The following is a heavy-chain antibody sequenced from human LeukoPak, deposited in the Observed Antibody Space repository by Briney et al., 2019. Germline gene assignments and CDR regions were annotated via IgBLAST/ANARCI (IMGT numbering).Heavy chain of an antibody. J-gene: IGHJ4*02. Sequence: PSETLSLTCTVSGGSISSSSYYWGWVRQPPGKGLEWIGSIYYSGSTYYNPSVRSRVTIAVDTSKNQLSLKLSSVTAADTAVYYRARSTRVLLCLGSFDYWGQGTLVTVSS. V-gene: IGHV4-39*07. CDR2: IYYSGST. CDR1: GGSISSSSYY. CDR3: ARSTRVLLCLGSFDY. D-gene: IGHD3-10*01.